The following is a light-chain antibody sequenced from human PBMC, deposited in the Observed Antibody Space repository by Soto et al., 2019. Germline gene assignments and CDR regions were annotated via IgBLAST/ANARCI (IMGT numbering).Light chain of an antibody. CDR1: QSVSRSH. CDR2: GAS. CDR3: QQHASSPWT. J-gene: IGKJ1*01. V-gene: IGKV3-20*01. Sequence: EIVLTCSAAKRSLWRDERGALSCRVSQSVSRSHLAWFQQKPGQAPRLLIYGASNRATGIPDRVSGSGSGTAFTLTITTLEPEDFAVYYCQQHASSPWTFGQGTKVDIK.